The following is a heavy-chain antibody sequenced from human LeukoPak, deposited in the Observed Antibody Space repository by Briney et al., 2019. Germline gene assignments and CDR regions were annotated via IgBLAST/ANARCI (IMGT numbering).Heavy chain of an antibody. V-gene: IGHV1-2*02. CDR2: FNPNSGDT. J-gene: IGHJ5*02. D-gene: IGHD3-10*01. CDR3: ARDGEGSGYNWFDP. CDR1: GYTLTGYY. Sequence: ASVKVSCKASGYTLTGYYMHWVRQAPGQGLEWMGWFNPNSGDTNYAQKFQGRVTMTGDTSISTAYMELSRLTSDDTAVYFCARDGEGSGYNWFDPWGQGTLVTVSS.